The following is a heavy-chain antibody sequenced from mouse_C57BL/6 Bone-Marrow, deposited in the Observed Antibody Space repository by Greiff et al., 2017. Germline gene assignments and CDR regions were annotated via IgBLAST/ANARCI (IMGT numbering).Heavy chain of an antibody. Sequence: DVHLVESGGGLVQPGGSLKLSCAASGFTFSDYYMYWVRQTPEKRLEWVAYISNGGGSTYYPDTVKGRFTISRDNAKNTLYLQMSRLKSEDTAMYYCARRPLYGSSFYAMDYWGQGTSVTVSS. CDR2: ISNGGGST. J-gene: IGHJ4*01. CDR3: ARRPLYGSSFYAMDY. CDR1: GFTFSDYY. V-gene: IGHV5-12*01. D-gene: IGHD1-1*01.